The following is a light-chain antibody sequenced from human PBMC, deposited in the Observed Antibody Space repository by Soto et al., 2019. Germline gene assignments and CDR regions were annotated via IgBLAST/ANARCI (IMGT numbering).Light chain of an antibody. CDR1: SSDVGGYNY. CDR3: SSYTGSSTYVV. J-gene: IGLJ2*01. CDR2: DVS. V-gene: IGLV2-14*01. Sequence: QSALTQPASVPGSPGQSITISCTGTSSDVGGYNYVSWYQQHPGKAPKLMIYDVSNRPSGVSNRFSGSKSANTASLTISGLQAEVEADYYCSSYTGSSTYVVFGGGTKVTVL.